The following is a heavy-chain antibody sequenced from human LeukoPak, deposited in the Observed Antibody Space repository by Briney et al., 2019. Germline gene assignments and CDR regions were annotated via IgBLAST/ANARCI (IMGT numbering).Heavy chain of an antibody. CDR2: ISAYNGNT. Sequence: GASVKVSCKASGGTFSSYAISWVRQAPGQGLEWMGWISAYNGNTNYAQKLQGRVTMTADTSTSTAYMELRSLRSDDTAVYYCARDDNEGYCSSTSCYGKYYYGMDVWGQGTTVTVSS. D-gene: IGHD2-2*01. V-gene: IGHV1-18*01. CDR1: GGTFSSYA. CDR3: ARDDNEGYCSSTSCYGKYYYGMDV. J-gene: IGHJ6*02.